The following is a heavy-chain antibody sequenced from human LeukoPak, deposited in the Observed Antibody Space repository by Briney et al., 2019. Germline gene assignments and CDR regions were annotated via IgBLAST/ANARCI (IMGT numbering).Heavy chain of an antibody. Sequence: SETLSLTCAVYGGSFSGYYWSWIRQPPGKGLEGIGEINHSGSTNYNPSLKSRVTISVDTSKNQFSLKLSSVTAADTAVYYCARGRTTGTTADYWGQGTLVTVSS. CDR2: INHSGST. CDR3: ARGRTTGTTADY. CDR1: GGSFSGYY. V-gene: IGHV4-34*01. D-gene: IGHD1-1*01. J-gene: IGHJ4*02.